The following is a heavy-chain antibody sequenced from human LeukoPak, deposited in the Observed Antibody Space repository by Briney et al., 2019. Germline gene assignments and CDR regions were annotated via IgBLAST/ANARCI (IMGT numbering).Heavy chain of an antibody. Sequence: PSETLSLTCTVSGGSISNYDWSWIRQPAGKGLEWIGRIYTSGSTNYNPSLKSRVTISVDTSKNQFSLKLSSVTAADTAVYYCARRTLPPESRLGYFDYWGQGTLVTVSS. CDR2: IYTSGST. CDR3: ARRTLPPESRLGYFDY. D-gene: IGHD6-25*01. V-gene: IGHV4-4*07. CDR1: GGSISNYD. J-gene: IGHJ4*02.